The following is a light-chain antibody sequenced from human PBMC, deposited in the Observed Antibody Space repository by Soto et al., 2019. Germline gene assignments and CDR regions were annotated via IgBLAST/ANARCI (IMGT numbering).Light chain of an antibody. V-gene: IGLV1-51*02. Sequence: QSVLTLPPSVAAAPGQKVTISCSGNSSNIGNNYVSWYQQLPGTAPKLLIYENNKRPSGIPDRFSGSKSGTSATLGITGLQTGDEADYYCGPSARSLRAGVFATWPKVTVL. CDR1: SSNIGNNY. CDR2: ENN. J-gene: IGLJ1*01. CDR3: GPSARSLRAGV.